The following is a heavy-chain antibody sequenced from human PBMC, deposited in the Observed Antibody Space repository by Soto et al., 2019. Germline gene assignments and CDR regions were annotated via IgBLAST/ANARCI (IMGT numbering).Heavy chain of an antibody. J-gene: IGHJ6*03. CDR3: ASPIGTNYYMDV. V-gene: IGHV3-48*01. Sequence: GGSLRLSCAASGFTFSSYSMNWVRQAPGKGLEWVSYISSSSSTIYYADSVKGRFTISRDNAKNSLYLQMNSLRAEDTAVYYCASPIGTNYYMDVWGKGTTVTVSS. CDR2: ISSSSSTI. D-gene: IGHD1-1*01. CDR1: GFTFSSYS.